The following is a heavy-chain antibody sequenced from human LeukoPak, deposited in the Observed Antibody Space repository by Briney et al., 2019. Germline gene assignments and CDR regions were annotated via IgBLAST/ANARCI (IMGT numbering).Heavy chain of an antibody. CDR3: AKDLVTGSLDY. Sequence: GGSLRLSCAASGFTFSSYAMSWVRQAPGKGLEWVSSISGSGGSTYYADSVKGRFTISRANSENTLYLQMHSLRAEDTAVYYCAKDLVTGSLDYWGQGTLVTVSS. V-gene: IGHV3-23*01. J-gene: IGHJ4*02. D-gene: IGHD3-10*01. CDR1: GFTFSSYA. CDR2: ISGSGGST.